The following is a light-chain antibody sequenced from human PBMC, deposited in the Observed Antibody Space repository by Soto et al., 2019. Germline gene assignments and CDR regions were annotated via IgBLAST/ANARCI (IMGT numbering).Light chain of an antibody. Sequence: EIVLTQSPATLSLSPGEGATLSCRSSQSAGSYLAWYQQKPGQAPRLLIYDTSNRATGIPARFSGRGSGTYFTLTSSSLAPEDFAVYYGQHRSDALTFGGGTKVEIK. V-gene: IGKV3-11*01. J-gene: IGKJ4*01. CDR3: QHRSDALT. CDR1: QSAGSY. CDR2: DTS.